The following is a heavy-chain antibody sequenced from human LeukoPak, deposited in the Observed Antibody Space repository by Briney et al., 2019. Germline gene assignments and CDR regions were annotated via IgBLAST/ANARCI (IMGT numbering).Heavy chain of an antibody. Sequence: PGGSLRLSCAASGFTFSSHSMNWVRQAPGKVLDWVSYISGSSSNIYYSDSVKGRFTISRDNANNSLYLQMNSLRNEDTAVYYCARDNSGLHGDALDIWGQGTMVTVSP. CDR1: GFTFSSHS. V-gene: IGHV3-48*02. CDR3: ARDNSGLHGDALDI. CDR2: ISGSSSNI. J-gene: IGHJ3*02. D-gene: IGHD6-19*01.